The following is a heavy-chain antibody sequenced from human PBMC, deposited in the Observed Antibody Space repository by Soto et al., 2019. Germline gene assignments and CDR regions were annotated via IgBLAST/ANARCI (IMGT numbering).Heavy chain of an antibody. J-gene: IGHJ4*02. CDR2: IIPIFGTA. CDR3: ARERGRGVVVTATLDY. CDR1: GGTFSSYA. Sequence: QEQLVQSGAEVKKPGSSVKVSCKASGGTFSSYAISWVRQAPGQGLEWMGGIIPIFGTANYAQKFQGRVTITADKSTSTAYMELSSLRSEDTAVYYCARERGRGVVVTATLDYWGQGTLVTVSS. V-gene: IGHV1-69*06. D-gene: IGHD2-21*02.